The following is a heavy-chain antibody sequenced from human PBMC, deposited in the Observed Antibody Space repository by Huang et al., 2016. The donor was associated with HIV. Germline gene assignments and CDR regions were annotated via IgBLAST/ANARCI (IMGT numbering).Heavy chain of an antibody. D-gene: IGHD3-22*01. CDR3: ATSTPMLGESGGWSGKVVITENVPYVD. Sequence: QVHLVQSGAEVKKPGSSVKVSCKASGDSFTSLPINWVRQAPGQVLEGKERLGPMLGSATKAQKLRGLVTISADESTSTSYMELSRLRSDDTARYYWATSTPMLGESGGWSGKVVITENVPYVDWGQGTLVTVSS. CDR1: GDSFTSLP. CDR2: LGPMLGSA. V-gene: IGHV1-69*11. J-gene: IGHJ4*02.